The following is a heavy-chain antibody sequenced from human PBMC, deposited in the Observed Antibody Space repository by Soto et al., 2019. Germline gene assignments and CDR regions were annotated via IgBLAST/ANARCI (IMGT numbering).Heavy chain of an antibody. J-gene: IGHJ6*02. CDR3: ARHVPAAGYYYGMDV. V-gene: IGHV1-69*12. D-gene: IGHD2-2*01. CDR1: GGTFSSYA. CDR2: IIPIFGTA. Sequence: QVQLVQSGAEVKKPGSSVKVSCKASGGTFSSYAISWVRQAPGQGLEWMGGIIPIFGTANYAQKFQGRVTMTADESTSTASKELSSLRSEDTSVYYCARHVPAAGYYYGMDVWGQGTTVTVSS.